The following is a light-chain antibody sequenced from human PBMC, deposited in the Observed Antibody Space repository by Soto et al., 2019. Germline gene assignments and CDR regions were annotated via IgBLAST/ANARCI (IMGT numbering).Light chain of an antibody. V-gene: IGKV3-15*01. CDR2: EAS. CDR3: QQYSSCPPRYT. Sequence: DTMLTQSPVTLPVSPGDTAILYCRASQTVFTKLAWYQQTPGQPPRLLIYEASTRATGIPARFTGGGSGTEFTLTIHSLQSEDLGIYYCQQYSSCPPRYTFGQGTQLEIK. CDR1: QTVFTK. J-gene: IGKJ2*01.